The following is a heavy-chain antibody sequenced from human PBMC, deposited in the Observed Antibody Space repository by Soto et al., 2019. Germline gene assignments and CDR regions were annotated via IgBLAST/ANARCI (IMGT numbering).Heavy chain of an antibody. D-gene: IGHD3-10*01. V-gene: IGHV4-34*01. CDR1: GGSFSGYY. CDR3: ASGGHGGRWFDP. Sequence: PSETLSLTCAVYGGSFSGYYWSWIRQPPGKGLEWIGEINHSGSTNYNPSLKSRVTIPVDTSKNQFSLKLSSVTAADTAVYYCASGGHGGRWFDPWGQGTMVT. J-gene: IGHJ5*02. CDR2: INHSGST.